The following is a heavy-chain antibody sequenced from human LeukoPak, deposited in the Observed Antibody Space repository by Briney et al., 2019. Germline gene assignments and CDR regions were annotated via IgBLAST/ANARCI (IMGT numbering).Heavy chain of an antibody. Sequence: ASVKVSCKASGYTFTSYGISWVRQAPGQGLEWMGWISAYNGNTNYAQKLQGRVTMTTDTSTSTAYMELRSLRSDDTAVYYCARDGDSGSYYRRSDAFDIWGQGTMVTVSS. CDR3: ARDGDSGSYYRRSDAFDI. D-gene: IGHD1-26*01. J-gene: IGHJ3*02. CDR1: GYTFTSYG. CDR2: ISAYNGNT. V-gene: IGHV1-18*01.